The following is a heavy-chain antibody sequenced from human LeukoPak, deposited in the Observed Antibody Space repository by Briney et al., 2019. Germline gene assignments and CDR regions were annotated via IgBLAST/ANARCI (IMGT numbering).Heavy chain of an antibody. V-gene: IGHV3-30*02. CDR3: AKSRYSGYGPFDY. D-gene: IGHD5-12*01. Sequence: GGSLRLSCAASRFTFSNYGMHWVRRAPGKGLEWLTFIRYDGSNKYYADSVKGRFTISRDNSKNTLYLQMNSLRGDDTAVYYCAKSRYSGYGPFDYWGQGTLVTVSS. CDR2: IRYDGSNK. CDR1: RFTFSNYG. J-gene: IGHJ4*02.